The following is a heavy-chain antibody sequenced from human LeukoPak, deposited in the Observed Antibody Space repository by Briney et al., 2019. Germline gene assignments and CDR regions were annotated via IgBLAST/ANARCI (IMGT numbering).Heavy chain of an antibody. CDR3: AREHRQLSIIDY. J-gene: IGHJ4*02. CDR2: IYYSGST. V-gene: IGHV4-59*01. D-gene: IGHD2-2*01. Sequence: SETLSLTCTVSGGSISIYYWSWIRQPPGEGLEWIGYIYYSGSTNYNPSLKSRVTISVDTSKNQFSLKLSSVTAADTAVYYCAREHRQLSIIDYWGQGTLVTVSS. CDR1: GGSISIYY.